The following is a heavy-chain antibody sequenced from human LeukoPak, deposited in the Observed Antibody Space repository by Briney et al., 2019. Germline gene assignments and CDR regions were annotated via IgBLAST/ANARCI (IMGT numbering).Heavy chain of an antibody. Sequence: SETLSLTCAVSGGSISSGYYWSWIRQHPGKGLEWIGYIYYSGSTYYNPSLKSRVTISVDTSKNQFSLKLSSVTAADTAVYYCARAGVLLWFGERTESFDYWGQGTLVTVSS. CDR2: IYYSGST. J-gene: IGHJ4*02. D-gene: IGHD3-10*01. V-gene: IGHV4-31*11. CDR3: ARAGVLLWFGERTESFDY. CDR1: GGSISSGYY.